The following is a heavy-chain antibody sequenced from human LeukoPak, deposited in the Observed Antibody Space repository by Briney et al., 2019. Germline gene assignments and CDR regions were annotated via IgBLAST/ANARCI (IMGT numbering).Heavy chain of an antibody. CDR1: GYTLTELS. D-gene: IGHD2-2*01. J-gene: IGHJ5*02. V-gene: IGHV1-24*01. CDR2: FDPEDGET. Sequence: ASVKVSCKVSGYTLTELSMHWVRQAPGKGLEWMGGFDPEDGETIYAQKFQGRVTMTEDTSTDTAYMELSSLRSEDTAVYYCASGSPDVLVPAASGFDPWGQGTLVTVSS. CDR3: ASGSPDVLVPAASGFDP.